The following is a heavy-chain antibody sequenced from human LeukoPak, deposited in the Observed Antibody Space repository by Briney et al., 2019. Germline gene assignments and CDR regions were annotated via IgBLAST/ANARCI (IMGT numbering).Heavy chain of an antibody. CDR1: GFTFSSYA. CDR2: ISGSGGGT. Sequence: GGSLRLSCAASGFTFSSYAMSWVRQAPGKGLEWVSAISGSGGGTYYADSVKGRFTISRDNSKNTLYLQMNSLRAEDTAVYYCAKAAYDSSGYPNWFDPWGQGTLVTVSS. D-gene: IGHD3-22*01. J-gene: IGHJ5*02. CDR3: AKAAYDSSGYPNWFDP. V-gene: IGHV3-23*01.